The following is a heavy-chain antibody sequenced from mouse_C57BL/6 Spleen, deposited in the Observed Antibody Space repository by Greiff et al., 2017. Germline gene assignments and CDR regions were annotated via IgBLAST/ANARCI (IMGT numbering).Heavy chain of an antibody. Sequence: QVQLQQPGAELVRPGSSVKLSCKASGYTFTSCWMDWVKQRPEQGLEWIGNIYPSDSETHYNQKFKDKATLTVDKSSSTAYMQLSSLTSEDSAVYYGARIRDGNYFDYWGQGTTLTVSS. CDR1: GYTFTSCW. CDR3: ARIRDGNYFDY. CDR2: IYPSDSET. J-gene: IGHJ2*01. D-gene: IGHD3-1*01. V-gene: IGHV1-61*01.